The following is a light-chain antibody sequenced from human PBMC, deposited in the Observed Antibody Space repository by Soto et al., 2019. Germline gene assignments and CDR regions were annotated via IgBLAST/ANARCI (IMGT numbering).Light chain of an antibody. V-gene: IGKV3-15*01. CDR3: QQYDNWPPWT. CDR2: GAS. J-gene: IGKJ1*01. CDR1: QSVNSN. Sequence: EIVMTQSPATLSVSPGERATLSCRASQSVNSNMAWYQQKPGQVPMLLIYGASTRATGIPARFSGSGSGTEFTLTITNLQPEDFAVYHCQQYDNWPPWTFGQGTKVEIK.